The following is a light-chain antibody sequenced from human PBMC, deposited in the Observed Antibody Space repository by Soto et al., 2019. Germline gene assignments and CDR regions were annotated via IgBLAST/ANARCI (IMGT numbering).Light chain of an antibody. V-gene: IGLV2-14*01. CDR3: TSPKSDSLYV. Sequence: QSALTQPASVSGSPGQSITISCTGTSSDVGGNKYVSWYQQYPGKVPKLLINKVSNRPSGVSNRFSGSKSGNTASLTISGLLAEDEADYFCTSPKSDSLYVFGTGTKVTVL. CDR2: KVS. J-gene: IGLJ1*01. CDR1: SSDVGGNKY.